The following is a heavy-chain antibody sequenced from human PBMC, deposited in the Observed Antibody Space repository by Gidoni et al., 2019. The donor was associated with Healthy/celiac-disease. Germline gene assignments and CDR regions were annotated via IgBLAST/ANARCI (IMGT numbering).Heavy chain of an antibody. CDR1: GGSISSGSYY. CDR2: IYTSGST. V-gene: IGHV4-61*02. D-gene: IGHD6-19*01. CDR3: ARGLVYDY. J-gene: IGHJ4*02. Sequence: QVQLQESGPGLVKPSQTLSLTCTVSGGSISSGSYYWSWIRQPAGKGLEWIGRIYTSGSTNYNPSLKSRVTISVDTSKNQFSLKLSSVTAADTAVYYCARGLVYDYWGQGTLVTVSS.